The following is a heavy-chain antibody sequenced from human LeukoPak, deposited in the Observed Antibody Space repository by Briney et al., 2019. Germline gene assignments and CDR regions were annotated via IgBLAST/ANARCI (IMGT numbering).Heavy chain of an antibody. CDR3: ARGVVRGVIVPAFDY. CDR1: GGSISSYY. D-gene: IGHD3-10*01. J-gene: IGHJ4*02. CDR2: IYYSGST. Sequence: SETLSLTCTVSGGSISSYYWSWIRQPPGKGLEWIGYIYYSGSTNYNPSFKSRVTISVDTSKNQFSLKLSSVTAADTAVYYCARGVVRGVIVPAFDYWGQGTLVTVSS. V-gene: IGHV4-59*01.